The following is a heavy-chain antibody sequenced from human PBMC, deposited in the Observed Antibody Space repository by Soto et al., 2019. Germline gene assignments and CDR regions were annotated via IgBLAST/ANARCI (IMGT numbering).Heavy chain of an antibody. V-gene: IGHV4-59*01. D-gene: IGHD6-19*01. Sequence: QVQLQESGPGLLKPSETLSLTCSVSGDSISSYFWTWIRQPPGKGLEWIGYIFYTGSTNYNPSLKSRVTMSLGKSKNHFSLKLTSVTAADTAVYYCARWRSSGFLDAFDIWGQGTMVTVSS. CDR2: IFYTGST. CDR1: GDSISSYF. CDR3: ARWRSSGFLDAFDI. J-gene: IGHJ3*02.